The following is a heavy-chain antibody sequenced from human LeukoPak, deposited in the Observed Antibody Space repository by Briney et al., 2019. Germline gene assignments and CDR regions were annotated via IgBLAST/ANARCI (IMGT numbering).Heavy chain of an antibody. CDR3: AKDEVVVAASFDY. Sequence: SGGSLRLSCAASGFTFSNAWMSWVRQAPGKGLEWVSAISGSGGSTYYADSVKGRFTISRDNSKNTLYLQMNSLRAEDTAVYYCAKDEVVVAASFDYWGQGTLVTVSS. J-gene: IGHJ4*02. D-gene: IGHD2-15*01. V-gene: IGHV3-23*01. CDR2: ISGSGGST. CDR1: GFTFSNAW.